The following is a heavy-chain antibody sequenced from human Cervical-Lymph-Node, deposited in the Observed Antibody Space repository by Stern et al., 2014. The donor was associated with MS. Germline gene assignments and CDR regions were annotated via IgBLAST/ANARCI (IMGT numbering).Heavy chain of an antibody. D-gene: IGHD4-17*01. V-gene: IGHV5-51*01. J-gene: IGHJ4*02. Sequence: EVQLVQSGAEVKKPGESLKISCKGSGYSFTANWIAWVRQMPGKGLEWMGIIYPGDSESSYSPVFQVQVTISADKSISTAYLQWSSLKASDTAMYYCARDYGDYAFDYWGQGTLVTVSS. CDR3: ARDYGDYAFDY. CDR2: IYPGDSES. CDR1: GYSFTANW.